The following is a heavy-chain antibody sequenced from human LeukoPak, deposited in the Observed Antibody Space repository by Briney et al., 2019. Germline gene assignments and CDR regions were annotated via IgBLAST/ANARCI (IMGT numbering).Heavy chain of an antibody. CDR3: ARDSAPYYYDSSGYDY. CDR1: GFTFSSYW. Sequence: GGSLRLSCAASGFTFSSYWMSWVRQAPGKGLEWVANKKQDGSEKYYVDSVKGRFTISRDNAKNSLYLQMNSLRAEDTAVYYCARDSAPYYYDSSGYDYWGQGTLVTVSS. CDR2: KKQDGSEK. V-gene: IGHV3-7*01. D-gene: IGHD3-22*01. J-gene: IGHJ4*02.